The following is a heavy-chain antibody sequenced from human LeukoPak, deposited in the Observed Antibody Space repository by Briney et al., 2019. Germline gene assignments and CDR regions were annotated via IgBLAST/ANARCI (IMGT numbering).Heavy chain of an antibody. CDR3: ARGAYFDS. Sequence: SETLSLTCTVSGGSISGRPYFCGWIRQPPGKGLEWIGSAYYTGNTYYNSSLKSRVTISLDTSKNQFSLKLNSVTAADTAVYYCARGAYFDSWGRGTLFTVSS. CDR1: GGSISGRPYF. D-gene: IGHD3-16*01. V-gene: IGHV4-39*07. CDR2: AYYTGNT. J-gene: IGHJ4*02.